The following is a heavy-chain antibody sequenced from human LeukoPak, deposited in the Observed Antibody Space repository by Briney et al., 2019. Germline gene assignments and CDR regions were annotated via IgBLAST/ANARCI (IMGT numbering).Heavy chain of an antibody. D-gene: IGHD1-26*01. Sequence: PGGSLRLSCAASGFTFSSYGMHWVRQAPGKGLEWVAFIRYNGSNKYYADSVKGRFTISRDNSKNTLYLQMNSLRVEDTAVYYCAKDAFREGAITYWGQGTLVTVSS. V-gene: IGHV3-30*02. CDR2: IRYNGSNK. CDR3: AKDAFREGAITY. CDR1: GFTFSSYG. J-gene: IGHJ4*02.